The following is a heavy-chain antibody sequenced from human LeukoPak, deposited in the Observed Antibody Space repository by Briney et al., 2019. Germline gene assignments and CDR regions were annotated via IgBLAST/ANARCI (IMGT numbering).Heavy chain of an antibody. D-gene: IGHD6-6*01. CDR3: ARRSDIAARGHFDY. J-gene: IGHJ4*02. Sequence: GSLRLSCAASGFTFSSYAMSWVRQAPGKGLEWIGYIYYSGSTNYNPSLESRVTISVDTSKNQFSLRLSSVTAADTAIYYCARRSDIAARGHFDYWGQGTLVTVSS. V-gene: IGHV4-59*08. CDR1: GFTFSSYA. CDR2: IYYSGST.